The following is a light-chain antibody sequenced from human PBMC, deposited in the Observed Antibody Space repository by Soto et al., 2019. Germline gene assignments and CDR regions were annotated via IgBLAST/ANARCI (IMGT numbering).Light chain of an antibody. CDR2: GAS. Sequence: DLQMTQSPSSLSASVGDRVTITCQASQDIINYLNWYQWKPGKAPKLLIYGASNLETGVPSRFSGSGSGTHFTLTISSLQPEDTATYYCQQYDDLQITFGQGTRLEIK. J-gene: IGKJ5*01. CDR1: QDIINY. V-gene: IGKV1-33*01. CDR3: QQYDDLQIT.